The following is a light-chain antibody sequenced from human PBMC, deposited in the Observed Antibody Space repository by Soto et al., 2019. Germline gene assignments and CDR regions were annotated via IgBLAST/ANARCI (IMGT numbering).Light chain of an antibody. CDR1: QSINRF. J-gene: IGKJ2*02. V-gene: IGKV1-39*01. CDR3: QQSYNNPRT. CDR2: AAS. Sequence: DIQMTQAPSSLSASVGDRVSITCRASQSINRFVNWYQQKPGKAPNLLIYAASSLQSGVPSRFSGSGSGTDFTLTISSLQPEDFATYYWQQSYNNPRTFGQGTKLEIK.